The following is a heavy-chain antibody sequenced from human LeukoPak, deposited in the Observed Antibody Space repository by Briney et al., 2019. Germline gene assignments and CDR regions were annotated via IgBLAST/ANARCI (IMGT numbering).Heavy chain of an antibody. CDR3: ARYIVVVPAAAFDY. J-gene: IGHJ4*02. V-gene: IGHV4-38-2*01. CDR2: IYHSGST. D-gene: IGHD2-2*01. CDR1: GYSISSGYY. Sequence: SETMSLTCAASGYSISSGYYWGWIRQPPGKGLEWIGSIYHSGSTYYNPSLKSRVTVSVDTSKNQFSLKLSSVTAADTAVYYCARYIVVVPAAAFDYWGQGTLVTVSS.